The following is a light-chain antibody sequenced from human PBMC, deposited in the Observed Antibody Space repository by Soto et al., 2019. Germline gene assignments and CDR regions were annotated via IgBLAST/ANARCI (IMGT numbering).Light chain of an antibody. CDR2: DVT. J-gene: IGLJ1*01. CDR3: CSYAGSHTFL. CDR1: SSDIGAYNF. V-gene: IGLV2-11*01. Sequence: QSALTQPRSVSGSPGQSVTISCTGTSSDIGAYNFVSWYQQHPGKAPKLLICDVTKRPSGIPDRFSGSQSDNTASLTISGLQAEDEADYYCCSYAGSHTFLFGTGTKLTVL.